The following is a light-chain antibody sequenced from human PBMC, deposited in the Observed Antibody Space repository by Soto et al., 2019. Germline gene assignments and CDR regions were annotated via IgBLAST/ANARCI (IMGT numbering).Light chain of an antibody. V-gene: IGKV3-15*01. CDR1: QSVSSN. CDR3: HQYNNWPPWK. CDR2: GAS. Sequence: EIVMTQSPATLSVSPVERATLSCRSSQSVSSNLAWYQQKPGQAPRLLIYGASTRATGIPARFSGSGSGTEFTLTIDSLQSEDFAVYYCHQYNNWPPWKFGQGTKVDIK. J-gene: IGKJ1*01.